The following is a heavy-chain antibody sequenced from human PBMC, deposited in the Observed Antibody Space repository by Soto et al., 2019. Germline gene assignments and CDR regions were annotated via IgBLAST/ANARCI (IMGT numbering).Heavy chain of an antibody. Sequence: QVQLVQSGAEVKKSGASVKVSCKASGYTFTSYTMHWVRQAPGQSLEWMGWINAGNGDTKYSQKFQGRVTITRDLSAGTAYMELSSLRSEDTAVYYCARIGYGYPSGRGWFDPWGQGTLVTVSS. V-gene: IGHV1-3*01. J-gene: IGHJ5*02. CDR1: GYTFTSYT. D-gene: IGHD5-18*01. CDR3: ARIGYGYPSGRGWFDP. CDR2: INAGNGDT.